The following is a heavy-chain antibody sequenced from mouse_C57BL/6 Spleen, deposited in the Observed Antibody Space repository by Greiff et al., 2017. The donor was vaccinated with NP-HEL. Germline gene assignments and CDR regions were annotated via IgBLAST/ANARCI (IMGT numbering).Heavy chain of an antibody. V-gene: IGHV5-16*01. J-gene: IGHJ1*03. CDR3: ARGVRYPWYFDV. D-gene: IGHD1-1*01. CDR1: GFTFSDYY. Sequence: EVKLVESEGGLVQPGSSMKLSCTASGFTFSDYYMAWVRQVPEKGLEWVANINYDGSSTYYLDSLKSRFIISRDNAKNILYLQMSSLKSEDTATYYCARGVRYPWYFDVWGTGTTVTVSS. CDR2: INYDGSST.